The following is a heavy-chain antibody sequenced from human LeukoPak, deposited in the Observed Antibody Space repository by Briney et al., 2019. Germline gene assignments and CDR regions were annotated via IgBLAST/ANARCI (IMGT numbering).Heavy chain of an antibody. D-gene: IGHD6-19*01. CDR2: INPNGGRI. V-gene: IGHV1-2*02. CDR3: ARDQRLVAGTFYFDY. Sequence: EASVKVSCKASGYTFIGYYIHWVRQAPGQGLEWMGWINPNGGRINYAQKFQGRVTMTRDTSISTAYMELSRLRSDDSAVYYCARDQRLVAGTFYFDYWGQGTLVTVSS. CDR1: GYTFIGYY. J-gene: IGHJ4*02.